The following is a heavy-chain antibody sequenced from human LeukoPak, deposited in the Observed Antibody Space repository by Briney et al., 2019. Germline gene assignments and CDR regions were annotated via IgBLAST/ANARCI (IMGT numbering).Heavy chain of an antibody. CDR1: GFTFSSCA. D-gene: IGHD6-19*01. Sequence: GGSLRLSCAASGFTFSSCAMHWVRQAPGKGLEWVAVISYDGSNKYYADSAKGRFTISRDNSKNTLYLQMNSLRAEDTAVYYCAREYSSGWYPYYYYGMDVWGQGTTVTVSS. CDR2: ISYDGSNK. V-gene: IGHV3-30*04. CDR3: AREYSSGWYPYYYYGMDV. J-gene: IGHJ6*02.